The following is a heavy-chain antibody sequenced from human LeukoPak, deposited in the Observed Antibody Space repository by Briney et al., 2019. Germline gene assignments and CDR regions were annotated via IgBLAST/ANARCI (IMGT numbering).Heavy chain of an antibody. V-gene: IGHV3-30*04. J-gene: IGHJ4*02. CDR3: ARVLDDILWFGELSSYFDY. CDR2: ISYDGSNK. Sequence: PGGSLRLSCAASGFTFSSYAMHWVRQAPGKGLEWVAVISYDGSNKYYADSVKGRFTISRDNSEDTLYLQMNSLRAEDTAVYYCARVLDDILWFGELSSYFDYWGQGTLVTVSS. CDR1: GFTFSSYA. D-gene: IGHD3-10*01.